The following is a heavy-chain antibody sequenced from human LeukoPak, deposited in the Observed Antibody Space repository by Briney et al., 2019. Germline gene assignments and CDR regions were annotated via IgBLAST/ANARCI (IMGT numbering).Heavy chain of an antibody. CDR2: INPNSGGT. CDR1: GYTFTGYY. Sequence: ASVKVSCKASGYTFTGYYMHWVPQAPGQGLEWMGWINPNSGGTNYAQKFQGRVTMTRDTSISTAYMELSRLRSDDTAVYYCARVGLTTVTTSGNYWGQGTLVTVSS. J-gene: IGHJ4*02. V-gene: IGHV1-2*02. D-gene: IGHD4-17*01. CDR3: ARVGLTTVTTSGNY.